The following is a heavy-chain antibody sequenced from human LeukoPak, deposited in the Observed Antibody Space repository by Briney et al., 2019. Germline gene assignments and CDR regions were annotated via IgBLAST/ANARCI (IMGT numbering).Heavy chain of an antibody. CDR2: SSSSGSHI. Sequence: GGSLRLSCAASGFTSHNYSMNWVRQAPGKGLEWVSSSSSSGSHIYYADSVKGRFTISRDNAKNSLFLQMSSLRGEDTAVYYCARDNVQAGSPKFWGQGTLVTVSS. D-gene: IGHD3-10*01. V-gene: IGHV3-21*01. J-gene: IGHJ4*02. CDR1: GFTSHNYS. CDR3: ARDNVQAGSPKF.